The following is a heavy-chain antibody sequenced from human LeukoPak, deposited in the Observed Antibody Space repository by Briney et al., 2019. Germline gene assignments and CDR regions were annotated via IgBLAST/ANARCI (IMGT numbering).Heavy chain of an antibody. CDR3: ARGRIAAAGRVFDY. Sequence: GASVKVSCKASGGTFSSYAINWVRQATGQGLEWMGWMNPNSGNTGYAQKFQGRVTITRNTSISTAYMELSSLRSEDTAVYYCARGRIAAAGRVFDYWGQGTLVTVSS. D-gene: IGHD6-13*01. J-gene: IGHJ4*02. CDR1: GGTFSSYA. CDR2: MNPNSGNT. V-gene: IGHV1-8*03.